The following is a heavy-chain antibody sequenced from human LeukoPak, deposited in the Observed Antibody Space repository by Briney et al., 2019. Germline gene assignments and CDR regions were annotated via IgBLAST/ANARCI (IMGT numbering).Heavy chain of an antibody. J-gene: IGHJ6*03. D-gene: IGHD3-16*01. V-gene: IGHV4-39*01. CDR2: IYYSGST. Sequence: PSETLSLTCTVSGGSISSSSYYWGWIRQPPGKGLEWIGSIYYSGSTYYNPPLKSRVTISVDTSKNQFSLKLSSVTAADTAVYYCARVKDPGGYYYYYYMDVWGKGTTVTVSS. CDR3: ARVKDPGGYYYYYYMDV. CDR1: GGSISSSSYY.